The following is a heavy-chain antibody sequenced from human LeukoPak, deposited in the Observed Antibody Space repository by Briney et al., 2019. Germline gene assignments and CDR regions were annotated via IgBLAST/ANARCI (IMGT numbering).Heavy chain of an antibody. CDR3: AKDQGYYYDSSGYLFDY. Sequence: GGSLRLSCAASGFTFSSYGMHWVRQAPGKGLEWVAFISYDGSNKYYADSVKGRFTISRDNSKNTLYLQMNSLRAEDTAVYYCAKDQGYYYDSSGYLFDYWGQGTLVTVSS. CDR1: GFTFSSYG. J-gene: IGHJ4*02. CDR2: ISYDGSNK. V-gene: IGHV3-30*18. D-gene: IGHD3-22*01.